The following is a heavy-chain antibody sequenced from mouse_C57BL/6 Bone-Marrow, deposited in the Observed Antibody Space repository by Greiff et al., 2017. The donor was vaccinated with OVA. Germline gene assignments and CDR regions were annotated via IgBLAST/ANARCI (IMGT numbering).Heavy chain of an antibody. D-gene: IGHD1-1*01. CDR3: AREARYSSSGAWFAD. V-gene: IGHV1-78*01. CDR1: GYTFTDLT. CDR2: IYPRDGST. Sequence: VKLVESDAELVKPGASVKLSCKASGYTFTDLTIHWMKQRPEQGLEWIGSIYPRDGSTKSNEKSKGKATLTAAKSSCTAYMQLNNLTSEDSGVYVCAREARYSSSGAWFADWGTGTPVTVSA. J-gene: IGHJ3*01.